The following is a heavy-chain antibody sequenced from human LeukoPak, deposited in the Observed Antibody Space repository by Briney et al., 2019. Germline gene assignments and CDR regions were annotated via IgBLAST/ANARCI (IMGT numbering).Heavy chain of an antibody. D-gene: IGHD6-13*01. V-gene: IGHV3-23*01. J-gene: IGHJ5*02. CDR3: AKDQGQYSSNWYHWFDP. CDR2: ISGSGGST. Sequence: GGSLRLSCAVSGFTFSNYALSWVRQAPGKGLEWVSAISGSGGSTYYADSVKGRFTISRDNSKNTLYLQMNSLRAEDTAVYYCAKDQGQYSSNWYHWFDPWGQGTLVTVSS. CDR1: GFTFSNYA.